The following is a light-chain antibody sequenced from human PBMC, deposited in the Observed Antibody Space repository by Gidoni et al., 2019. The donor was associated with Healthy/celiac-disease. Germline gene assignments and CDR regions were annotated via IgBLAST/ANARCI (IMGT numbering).Light chain of an antibody. CDR1: QSVSSIY. CDR2: GAS. J-gene: IGKJ1*01. CDR3: QQYGSSPST. V-gene: IGKV3-20*01. Sequence: EIALTQSPGTLSLSPGERDTLSCRASQSVSSIYLAWYQQTPGQAPWLLIDGASSRATGIPDRFSGSGSGTDFTLTISRMEPEDLAVYYCQQYGSSPSTFGPGTKVEIK.